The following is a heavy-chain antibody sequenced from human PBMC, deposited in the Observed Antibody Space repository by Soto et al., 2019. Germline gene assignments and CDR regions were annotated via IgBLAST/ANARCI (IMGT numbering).Heavy chain of an antibody. V-gene: IGHV4-4*02. J-gene: IGHJ3*01. Sequence: VLLQESGPGLVKPSGTLSLTCVVSGDSISSDNWWSWVRQPPGKGLEWIGEINHSGRSKSNPSLATRVRISVVSSKNHFCLTLPAVNAADTAVYYCARGTRGRIDDAFDVWGQGTMVTVSS. CDR2: INHSGRS. CDR3: ARGTRGRIDDAFDV. CDR1: GDSISSDNW. D-gene: IGHD6-25*01.